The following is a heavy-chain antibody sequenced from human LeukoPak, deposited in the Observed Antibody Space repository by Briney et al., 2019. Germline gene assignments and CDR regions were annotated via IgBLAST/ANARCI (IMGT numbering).Heavy chain of an antibody. CDR2: INSDGNNI. CDR1: GFTLSDYF. D-gene: IGHD3-10*01. CDR3: ARDRAGGSGIMAYDY. V-gene: IGHV3-11*04. J-gene: IGHJ4*02. Sequence: PGGSLRLSCVTSGFTLSDYFMNWIRQAPGKGPERLSFINSDGNNIYYRDSVKGRFTISRDNAKKTLYLEMNNLRVDDTAIHYCARDRAGGSGIMAYDYWGQGTLVTVSS.